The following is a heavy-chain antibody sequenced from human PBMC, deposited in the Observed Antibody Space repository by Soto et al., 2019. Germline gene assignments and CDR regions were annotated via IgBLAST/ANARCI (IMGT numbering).Heavy chain of an antibody. CDR2: IYYSGST. CDR1: GGPISSGGYY. J-gene: IGHJ3*02. CDR3: ARVDTMIVVSRFDI. Sequence: QVQLQESGPGLVKPSQTLSLTCTVSGGPISSGGYYWSWIRQHPGKGLEWIGYIYYSGSTYYNPSLKSRVTISVDTSKNQFSLKLSSVTAADTAVYYCARVDTMIVVSRFDIWGQGTMVTVSS. D-gene: IGHD3-22*01. V-gene: IGHV4-31*03.